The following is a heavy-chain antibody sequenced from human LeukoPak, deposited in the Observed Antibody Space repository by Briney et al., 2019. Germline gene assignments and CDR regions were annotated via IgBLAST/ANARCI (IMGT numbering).Heavy chain of an antibody. CDR2: INPNSGGT. V-gene: IGHV1-2*02. CDR1: GYTFTGYY. CDR3: ARAPQDLKFNDY. Sequence: ASVKVSCKASGYTFTGYYMHWVRQAPGQGLEWMGWINPNSGGTNYAQKFQGRVTMTRDTSISTAYMELSRLRSDDTAVYYCARAPQDLKFNDYWGQGTLVTVSS. J-gene: IGHJ4*02.